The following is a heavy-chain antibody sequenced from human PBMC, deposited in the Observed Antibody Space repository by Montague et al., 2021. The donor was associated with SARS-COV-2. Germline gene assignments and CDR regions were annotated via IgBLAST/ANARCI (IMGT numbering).Heavy chain of an antibody. J-gene: IGHJ6*03. CDR3: ARLRDGVVPSPILGVGPYYSYYYLDV. V-gene: IGHV4-34*01. D-gene: IGHD3-10*01. CDR1: GTSFSGYY. CDR2: INHGGST. Sequence: SETLSLTCAVQGTSFSGYYWNWIRQPPGKGLEWIGEINHGGSTKYSPSLKSRLTISTDTSKNQSSLKLTSVAAADTAVYYCARLRDGVVPSPILGVGPYYSYYYLDVWGRGTTVTVSS.